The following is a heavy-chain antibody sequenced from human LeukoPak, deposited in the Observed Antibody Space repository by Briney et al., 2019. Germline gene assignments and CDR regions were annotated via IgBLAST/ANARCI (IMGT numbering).Heavy chain of an antibody. J-gene: IGHJ6*03. CDR1: GESFIVYF. D-gene: IGHD3-16*02. CDR2: INQSGFT. V-gene: IGHV4-34*01. CDR3: ATQSSSDYFYYTDV. Sequence: SETLSLTSALSGESFIVYFWNWIRQPPGKGLEWIGEINQSGFTKYNPSLPSRVTISIDTSKNHFSLKLTSVTAADTAVYYCATQSSSDYFYYTDVWGKGTTVTVSS.